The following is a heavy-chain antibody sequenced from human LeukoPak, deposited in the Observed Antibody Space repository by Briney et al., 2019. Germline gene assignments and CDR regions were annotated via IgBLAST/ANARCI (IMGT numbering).Heavy chain of an antibody. V-gene: IGHV3-21*01. CDR3: ARGPGIAVAPLQH. J-gene: IGHJ1*01. CDR1: GFTFGSHR. CDR2: IRSSGRDK. Sequence: KAGGSLRLSCAVSGFTFGSHRMTWVRQAPGKGVEWVSSIRSSGRDKFYADSVKGRFTIARDDAKNSLFLQMNSLRAEDTAVYYCARGPGIAVAPLQHWGQRTLVTASS. D-gene: IGHD6-19*01.